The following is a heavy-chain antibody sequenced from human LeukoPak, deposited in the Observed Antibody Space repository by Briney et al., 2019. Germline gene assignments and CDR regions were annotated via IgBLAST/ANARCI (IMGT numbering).Heavy chain of an antibody. CDR1: GFTFSSYA. Sequence: GGSLRLSCAASGFTFSSYAMSWVRQAPGKGLEWVSAISGSGGSTYYADSVKGRFTISRENSKNTLYLQMNSLRAEDTAVYYCAKAVGMITFGGPYLYFDYRGQGTLVTVSS. CDR3: AKAVGMITFGGPYLYFDY. D-gene: IGHD3-16*01. CDR2: ISGSGGST. V-gene: IGHV3-23*01. J-gene: IGHJ4*02.